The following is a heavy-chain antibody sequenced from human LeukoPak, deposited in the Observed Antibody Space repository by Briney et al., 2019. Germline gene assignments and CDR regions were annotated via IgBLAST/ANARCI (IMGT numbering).Heavy chain of an antibody. CDR1: GGSFSGYY. CDR2: INHSGST. Sequence: PSETLSLTCAVYGGSFSGYYWSWTRQPPGKGLEWIGEINHSGSTNYNPSLKSRVTISVDTSKNQFSLKLSSVTAADTAVYYCALYDPDYYYMDVWGKGTTVTVSS. V-gene: IGHV4-34*01. CDR3: ALYDPDYYYMDV. D-gene: IGHD2-2*02. J-gene: IGHJ6*03.